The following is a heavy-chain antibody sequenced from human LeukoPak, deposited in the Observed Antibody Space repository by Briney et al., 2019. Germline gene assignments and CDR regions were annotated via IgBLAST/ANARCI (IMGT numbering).Heavy chain of an antibody. CDR3: AQDSSGFDY. CDR1: GITFRCFW. CDR2: INSDGSST. V-gene: IGHV3-74*01. Sequence: GSLRLFCAASGITFRCFWMHWVRQAPGEGLVWVSRINSDGSSTSYADSVKGRFTISRDNAKNTLYLQMNSLRAEDTAVYYCAQDSSGFDYWGQGALVTVSS. J-gene: IGHJ4*02. D-gene: IGHD6-19*01.